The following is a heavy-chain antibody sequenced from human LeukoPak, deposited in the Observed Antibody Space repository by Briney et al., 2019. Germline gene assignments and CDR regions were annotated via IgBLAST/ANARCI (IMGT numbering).Heavy chain of an antibody. Sequence: GGSLRLSCSASGFTFSSYSMGWVRQGPGEGLEWVLGISDSGGATYYADSVKGRFTISRDNSKSRLYLQMNGLRAEETAIYYCAKSYRSFHYWGQGTLVTVSS. CDR2: ISDSGGAT. D-gene: IGHD3-10*01. CDR1: GFTFSSYS. CDR3: AKSYRSFHY. J-gene: IGHJ4*02. V-gene: IGHV3-23*01.